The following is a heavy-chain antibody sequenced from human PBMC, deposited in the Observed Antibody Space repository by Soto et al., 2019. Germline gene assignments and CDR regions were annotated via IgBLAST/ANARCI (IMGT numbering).Heavy chain of an antibody. J-gene: IGHJ4*02. CDR1: GGSFSGYY. CDR3: ARERYYYDSSGYYGY. V-gene: IGHV4-34*01. D-gene: IGHD3-22*01. CDR2: INHSGST. Sequence: PSETLSLTCAVYGGSFSGYYWSWIRQPPGKGLEWIGEINHSGSTNYNPSLKSRVTISVDTSKNQFSLKLSSVTAADTAAYYCARERYYYDSSGYYGYWGQGTLVTVSS.